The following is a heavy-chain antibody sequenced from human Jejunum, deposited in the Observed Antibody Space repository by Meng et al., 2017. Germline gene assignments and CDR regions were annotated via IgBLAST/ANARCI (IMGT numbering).Heavy chain of an antibody. D-gene: IGHD1/OR15-1a*01. Sequence: GGSLRLSCKGSGYSFTRYWIGWVRQMPGKGLEWMWIIHPGDSNIRYSPSFQGQVTISADKSISTAYLQWNSLKASDTAMYYCATKSDGNNKYAFAIWGQGTMVTVSS. J-gene: IGHJ3*02. V-gene: IGHV5-51*01. CDR2: IHPGDSNI. CDR1: GYSFTRYW. CDR3: ATKSDGNNKYAFAI.